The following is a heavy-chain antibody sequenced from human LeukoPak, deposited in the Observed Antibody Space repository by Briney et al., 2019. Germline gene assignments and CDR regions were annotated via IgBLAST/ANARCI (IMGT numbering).Heavy chain of an antibody. CDR3: AKPSIAYAPRSHFDY. CDR2: ISYDGSNK. CDR1: GFTFSSYG. D-gene: IGHD6-6*01. Sequence: GGSLRLSCAASGFTFSSYGMHWVRQAPGKGLEWVAVISYDGSNKYYADSVKGRFTISRDNSKNTLYLQMNSLRAEDTAVYYCAKPSIAYAPRSHFDYWGQGTLVTVPS. J-gene: IGHJ4*02. V-gene: IGHV3-30*18.